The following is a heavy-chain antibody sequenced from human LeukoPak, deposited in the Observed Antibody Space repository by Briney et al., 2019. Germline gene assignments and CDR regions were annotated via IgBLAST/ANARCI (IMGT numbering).Heavy chain of an antibody. Sequence: GGSLRLSCAASGFTFSSYSMNWVRQAPGKGLEWVSSISSSSSYIYYADSVKGRFTISRDNAKNSLYLQMNSLRAEDTAVYYCLRSYSGGWYGLGGYYFDYWGQGTLVTVSS. V-gene: IGHV3-21*01. J-gene: IGHJ4*02. CDR1: GFTFSSYS. CDR3: LRSYSGGWYGLGGYYFDY. CDR2: ISSSSSYI. D-gene: IGHD6-19*01.